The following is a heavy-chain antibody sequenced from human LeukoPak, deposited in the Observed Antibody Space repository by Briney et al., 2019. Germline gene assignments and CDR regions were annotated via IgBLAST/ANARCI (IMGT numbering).Heavy chain of an antibody. Sequence: GGSLRLSCAASGFTFSSYGMHWVRQAPGKGLEWVTFIRYDGSNKYYVDSVKGRFTISRDNSKNTLSLQMDSLRAEDTAVNYCAKDKGFYDTSPKAGFDYWGQGTLVTVSS. D-gene: IGHD5/OR15-5a*01. CDR2: IRYDGSNK. J-gene: IGHJ4*02. V-gene: IGHV3-30*02. CDR1: GFTFSSYG. CDR3: AKDKGFYDTSPKAGFDY.